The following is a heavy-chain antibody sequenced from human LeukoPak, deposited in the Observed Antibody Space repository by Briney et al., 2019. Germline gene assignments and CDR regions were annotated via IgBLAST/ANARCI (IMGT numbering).Heavy chain of an antibody. V-gene: IGHV3-21*01. CDR3: AREVSEGFDF. CDR1: GFTFSGYS. D-gene: IGHD3-22*01. Sequence: GGSLRLSCTASGFTFSGYSMNWIRQAPGKGLEWVPSFGTRSTSIYHAGSVKGRFAISRDNAKNSLYLQMNSLRAEDTALYYCAREVSEGFDFWGQGTLVTVSS. CDR2: FGTRSTSI. J-gene: IGHJ4*02.